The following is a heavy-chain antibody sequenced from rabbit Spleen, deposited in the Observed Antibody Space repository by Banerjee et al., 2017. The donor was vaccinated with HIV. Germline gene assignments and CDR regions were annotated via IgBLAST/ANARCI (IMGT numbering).Heavy chain of an antibody. CDR1: GFDLSSNE. CDR3: ARVSETSGWGEDL. V-gene: IGHV1S45*01. CDR2: IYARFGYT. D-gene: IGHD4-1*01. J-gene: IGHJ4*01. Sequence: QQQLEESGGGLVKPGGSLTLTCKASGFDLSSNEMCWVRQAPGKGLELIGCIYARFGYTYYANWASGRFTISKTSSTTVTLQMTSLTVADTATYFCARVSETSGWGEDLWGPGTLVTVS.